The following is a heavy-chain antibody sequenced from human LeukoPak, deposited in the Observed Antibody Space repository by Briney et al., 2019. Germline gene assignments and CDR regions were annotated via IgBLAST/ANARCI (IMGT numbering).Heavy chain of an antibody. CDR2: IIPIFGTA. V-gene: IGHV1-69*06. CDR1: GGTFSSYA. Sequence: ASVKVSCKASGGTFSSYAISWVRQAPGQGLEWMGGIIPIFGTANYAQKFQGRVTITADKSTSTAYMELSSLRSEDTAVYYCARVGHDYGDAFDIWGQGTMVTVSS. CDR3: ARVGHDYGDAFDI. D-gene: IGHD4-17*01. J-gene: IGHJ3*02.